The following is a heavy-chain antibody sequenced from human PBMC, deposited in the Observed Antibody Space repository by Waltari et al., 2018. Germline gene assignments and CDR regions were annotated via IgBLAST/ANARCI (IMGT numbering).Heavy chain of an antibody. D-gene: IGHD3-9*01. CDR1: GGSISSYY. CDR3: ARDSILTGIDY. V-gene: IGHV4-59*01. CDR2: IYYSGST. Sequence: VKPSETLSLTCTVSGGSISSYYWSWIRQPPGKGLEWIGYIYYSGSTNYNPSLKSRVTISVDTSKNQFSLKLSSVTAADTAVYYCARDSILTGIDYWGQGTLVTVSS. J-gene: IGHJ4*02.